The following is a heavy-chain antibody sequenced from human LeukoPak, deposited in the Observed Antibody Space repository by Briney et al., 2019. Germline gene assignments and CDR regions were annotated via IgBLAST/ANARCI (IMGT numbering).Heavy chain of an antibody. D-gene: IGHD2-21*02. CDR1: GFTFCDYF. CDR2: ISSSSTI. Sequence: GVSLTLSCAASGFTFCDYFMSRLRQAQGKGLEWVSHISSSSTIYYADSVKGRATISRDNAKNSLYLQMNSLRAEDTAVYYCARPADCGGNCYYFPDYWGQGTLVTVSS. J-gene: IGHJ4*02. CDR3: ARPADCGGNCYYFPDY. V-gene: IGHV3-69-1*01.